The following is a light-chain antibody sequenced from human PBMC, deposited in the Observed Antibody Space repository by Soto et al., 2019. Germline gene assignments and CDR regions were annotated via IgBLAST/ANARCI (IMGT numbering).Light chain of an antibody. CDR2: GAS. CDR3: YQHNNRLYT. CDR1: QSVGSN. Sequence: EIVMTQSPATLSVSPGERATLSCRASQSVGSNLAWYQQKPGQPPRLLIYGASTRATGIPARFSGSGSGTEYTPAISSLQSEDFSVDYCYQHNNRLYTFGQGTKLEIK. V-gene: IGKV3-15*01. J-gene: IGKJ2*01.